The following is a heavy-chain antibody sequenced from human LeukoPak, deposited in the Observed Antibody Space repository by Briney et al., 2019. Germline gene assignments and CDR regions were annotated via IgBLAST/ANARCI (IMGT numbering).Heavy chain of an antibody. CDR2: ISGYNGNT. CDR1: GYTFTSYG. V-gene: IGHV1-18*01. Sequence: EASVKVSCKASGYTFTSYGISWVRQAPGQGLEWMGWISGYNGNTNYAQRLQGRVTMTTDTSTSTAYMELRSLRSDDTAVYYCARVAVGAHDAFDIWGQGTMVTVSS. CDR3: ARVAVGAHDAFDI. J-gene: IGHJ3*02. D-gene: IGHD1-26*01.